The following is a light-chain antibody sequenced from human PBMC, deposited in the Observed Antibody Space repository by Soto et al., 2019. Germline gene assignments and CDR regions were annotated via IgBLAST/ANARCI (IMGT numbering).Light chain of an antibody. CDR1: QSVSSSC. Sequence: ENGLRQSPGTMSLSPGERVTLSCGASQSVSSSCLAWYQQKPGQAPRLLIYGASSRTTGIPDRFSGSGSGTDFTLTISRLEPEDFAVYYCQQYGSSPRTFGQGTKVEIK. CDR3: QQYGSSPRT. J-gene: IGKJ1*01. CDR2: GAS. V-gene: IGKV3-20*01.